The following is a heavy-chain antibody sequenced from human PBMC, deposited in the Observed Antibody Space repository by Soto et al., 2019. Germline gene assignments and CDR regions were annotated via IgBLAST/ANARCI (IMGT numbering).Heavy chain of an antibody. CDR2: IYPGDSDT. D-gene: IGHD6-13*01. V-gene: IGHV5-51*01. CDR3: ARHGDSSSWTLSYYYYMDV. J-gene: IGHJ6*03. CDR1: GYRFTSYW. Sequence: PGESLKISCKGSGYRFTSYWIGWVRQMPGKGLEWMGIIYPGDSDTRYSPSFQGQVTISADKSISTAYLQWSSLKASDTAMYYCARHGDSSSWTLSYYYYMDVWGKGTTVTVS.